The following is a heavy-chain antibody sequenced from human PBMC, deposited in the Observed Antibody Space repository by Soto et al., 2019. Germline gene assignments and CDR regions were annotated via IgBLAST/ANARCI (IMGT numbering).Heavy chain of an antibody. CDR3: VRDTSFDY. V-gene: IGHV3-64*01. Sequence: EVQLVESGGGLVQPGGSLRLSCAASGFTFSSYDMHWVRQAPGKGLEYISAISSNGGITYYANSVKGRFTISRDNSKNRMYLQMGSLRAEDMAVYYCVRDTSFDYWGQGTLVTVS. CDR2: ISSNGGIT. D-gene: IGHD3-16*01. CDR1: GFTFSSYD. J-gene: IGHJ4*02.